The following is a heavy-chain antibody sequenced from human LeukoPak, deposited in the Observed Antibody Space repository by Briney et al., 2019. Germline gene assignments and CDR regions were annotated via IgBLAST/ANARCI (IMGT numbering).Heavy chain of an antibody. D-gene: IGHD4-17*01. CDR2: IYYSGST. CDR1: GGSISSYY. CDR3: ARVDYGDYGNIFDY. J-gene: IGHJ4*02. V-gene: IGHV4-59*01. Sequence: SETLSLTCTVSGGSISSYYWSWIRQPPGKGLEWIGYIYYSGSTNYNPSLKSRVTISVDTSKNQFSLKLSSVTAADTAVYYCARVDYGDYGNIFDYWCQGTLVTVSS.